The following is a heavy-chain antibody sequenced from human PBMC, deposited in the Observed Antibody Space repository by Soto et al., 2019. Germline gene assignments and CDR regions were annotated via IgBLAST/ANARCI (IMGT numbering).Heavy chain of an antibody. Sequence: AGGSLRLSCAASGFTFDDYAMHWVRQAPGKGLEWVSLISWDGAGTYYADSVRGRFTISRDNSKNPLYLQMTSLRAEDTALYYCAKRSQSRIATADNIDYWGQGTLVTVSS. CDR1: GFTFDDYA. D-gene: IGHD6-13*01. CDR2: ISWDGAGT. CDR3: AKRSQSRIATADNIDY. J-gene: IGHJ4*02. V-gene: IGHV3-43D*04.